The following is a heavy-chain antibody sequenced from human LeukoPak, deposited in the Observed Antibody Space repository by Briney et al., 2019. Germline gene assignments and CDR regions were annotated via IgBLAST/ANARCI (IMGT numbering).Heavy chain of an antibody. V-gene: IGHV4-31*03. CDR2: IHYSGST. Sequence: SETLSLTCTVSGGSISSGGSYWSWIRQHPGEGLEWIGYIHYSGSTYYNPSLKSRVTMSVDTSKNQFSLKLSSVTAADTAVYYCARDHRYTSTWHLDYWGQGTLVTVSS. CDR3: ARDHRYTSTWHLDY. CDR1: GGSISSGGSY. J-gene: IGHJ4*02. D-gene: IGHD6-13*01.